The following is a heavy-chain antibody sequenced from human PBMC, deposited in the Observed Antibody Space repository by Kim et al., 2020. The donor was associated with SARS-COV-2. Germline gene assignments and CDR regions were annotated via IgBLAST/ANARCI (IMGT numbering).Heavy chain of an antibody. CDR1: GYTSSNYG. CDR2: INTLSLHT. J-gene: IGHJ4*02. V-gene: IGHV1-18*04. D-gene: IGHD3-16*02. Sequence: ASVKVSCKVSGYTSSNYGISWVRQAPGQGLEWMGWINTLSLHTNSVDKFQDRVTMTTVPSTNTVSMELRSLTSDDTAVYYCATTVSFSKSLYYFDYWGEG. CDR3: ATTVSFSKSLYYFDY.